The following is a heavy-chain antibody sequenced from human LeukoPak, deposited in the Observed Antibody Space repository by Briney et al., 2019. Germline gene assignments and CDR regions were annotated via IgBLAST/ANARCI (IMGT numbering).Heavy chain of an antibody. V-gene: IGHV3-23*01. Sequence: PGGSLRLSCAASGFTFSSYAMGWVRQAPGKGLEWVSAFSGSGGSTYYADSVKGRFTISRDNSKNTLYLQMNSLRAEDTAVYYCASKTPPVQGGAFDIWGQGTMVTVSS. J-gene: IGHJ3*02. D-gene: IGHD3-16*01. CDR2: FSGSGGST. CDR3: ASKTPPVQGGAFDI. CDR1: GFTFSSYA.